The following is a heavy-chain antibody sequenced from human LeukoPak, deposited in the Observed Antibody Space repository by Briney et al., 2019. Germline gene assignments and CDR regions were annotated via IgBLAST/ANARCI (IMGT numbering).Heavy chain of an antibody. V-gene: IGHV1-2*02. Sequence: ASVKVSCKASGYTFTGYYMHWVRQAPGPGLEWMGWINPNGGGTNYAQKFQGRVTMTRDTSISTAYMELSRLRSDDTDVYCCARETSSGYWGQGTLATVSS. D-gene: IGHD6-6*01. CDR2: INPNGGGT. CDR3: ARETSSGY. J-gene: IGHJ4*02. CDR1: GYTFTGYY.